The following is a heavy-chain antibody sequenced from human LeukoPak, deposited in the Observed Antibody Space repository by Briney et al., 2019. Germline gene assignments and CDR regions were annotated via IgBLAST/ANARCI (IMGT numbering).Heavy chain of an antibody. D-gene: IGHD4-17*01. Sequence: ASVTVSFTASGYTFTIYYMHWVRQPPAQGLEWMGIINPSGGSTNYAQKFQGRVTMTGDTSTDTVYMELSSLRSDDTAVYYCARPTTVNSFDPWGQGTLVTVSS. V-gene: IGHV1-46*01. CDR1: GYTFTIYY. CDR3: ARPTTVNSFDP. J-gene: IGHJ5*02. CDR2: INPSGGST.